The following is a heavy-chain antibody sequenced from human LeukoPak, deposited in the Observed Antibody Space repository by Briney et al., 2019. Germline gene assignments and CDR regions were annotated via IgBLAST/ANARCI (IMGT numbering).Heavy chain of an antibody. CDR1: GGSISSSSYY. Sequence: SETLSLTCTVSGGSISSSSYYWSWIRQPPGKGLEWIGYIYYSGSTNYNPSLKSRVTISVDTSKNQFSLKLSSVTAADTAVYYCARDGGSSGWYGYWGQGTLVTVSS. CDR2: IYYSGST. J-gene: IGHJ4*02. V-gene: IGHV4-61*01. D-gene: IGHD6-19*01. CDR3: ARDGGSSGWYGY.